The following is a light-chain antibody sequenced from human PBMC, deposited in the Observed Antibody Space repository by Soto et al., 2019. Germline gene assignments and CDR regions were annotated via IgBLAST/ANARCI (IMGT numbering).Light chain of an antibody. V-gene: IGKV3-20*01. CDR1: QSVSSNF. J-gene: IGKJ2*01. Sequence: ETVVTQSPGTLSLSPGERATLSCRASQSVSSNFLAWYQQKPGQAPRLLIFGASRRATAIPDRFSGSGSGTDFTLTISRLEPEDFAVYYCQQYGSSSYTFGQGTKLEIK. CDR3: QQYGSSSYT. CDR2: GAS.